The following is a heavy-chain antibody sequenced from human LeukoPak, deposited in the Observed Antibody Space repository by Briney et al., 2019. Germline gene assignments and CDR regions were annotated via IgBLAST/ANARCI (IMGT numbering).Heavy chain of an antibody. CDR2: IYHSGST. CDR1: GGSFSGYY. D-gene: IGHD4-17*01. Sequence: PSETLSLTCAVYGGSFSGYYWSWIRQPPGKGLEWIGYIYHSGSTYYNPSLKSRVTISVDRSKNQFSLKLSSVTAADTAVYYCARGLGGFNYGDYFDYWGQGTLVTVSS. CDR3: ARGLGGFNYGDYFDY. J-gene: IGHJ4*02. V-gene: IGHV4-34*01.